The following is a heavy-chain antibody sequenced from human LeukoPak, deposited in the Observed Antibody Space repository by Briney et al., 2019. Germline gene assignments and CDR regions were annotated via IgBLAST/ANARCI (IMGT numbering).Heavy chain of an antibody. Sequence: PGGSLRLSCAASGFTFSHYAMHWVRQAPGKGLEWVAVIWYDGSKEYYADSVKGRFTISRDNSKNTLYLQMNSLRAEDTAVYYCAKEACGGSCYSDYFDYWGQGTLVTVSS. J-gene: IGHJ4*02. CDR2: IWYDGSKE. V-gene: IGHV3-30*02. D-gene: IGHD2-15*01. CDR3: AKEACGGSCYSDYFDY. CDR1: GFTFSHYA.